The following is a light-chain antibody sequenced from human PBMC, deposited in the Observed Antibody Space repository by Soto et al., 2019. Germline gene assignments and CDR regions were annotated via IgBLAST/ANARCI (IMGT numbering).Light chain of an antibody. CDR3: QQYNNWPPVYT. CDR2: GAY. CDR1: QSVSSN. Sequence: EIVMTQSPATLSVSPGERATLSCRASQSVSSNLAWYQQKPGQAPRLLIYGAYTRATGIPARFSGSGSGTEFTLTISSLQSEDFGVYYCQQYNNWPPVYTFGQGTKLEIK. V-gene: IGKV3-15*01. J-gene: IGKJ2*01.